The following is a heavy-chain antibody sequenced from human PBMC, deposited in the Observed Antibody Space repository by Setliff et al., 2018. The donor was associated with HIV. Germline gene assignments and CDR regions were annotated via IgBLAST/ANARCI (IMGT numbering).Heavy chain of an antibody. CDR3: ARGRRYCSGGSCYVVGWYYYYYVDV. CDR2: IYTTGST. V-gene: IGHV4-61*09. CDR1: GGSISSGSYY. Sequence: PSETLSLTCTVSGGSISSGSYYWTWIRQPAGKGLEWIGHIYTTGSTNYNPSLKSRVTISVDTSKNQFSLKLSSVTAADTAVYYCARGRRYCSGGSCYVVGWYYYYYVDVWGKGTTVTVSS. J-gene: IGHJ6*03. D-gene: IGHD2-15*01.